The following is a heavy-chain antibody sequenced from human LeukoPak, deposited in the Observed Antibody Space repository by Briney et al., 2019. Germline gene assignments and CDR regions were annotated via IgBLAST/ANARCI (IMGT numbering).Heavy chain of an antibody. D-gene: IGHD6-13*01. Sequence: ASVKVSCKASGYTFTGYYMHWVRQAPGQGLEWMGWINPNSGNPTYAQGFTGRFVFSLDTSVSTAYLQISSLKAEDTAVYYCARHSSSWYTSPFDYWGQGTLVTVSS. CDR3: ARHSSSWYTSPFDY. V-gene: IGHV7-4-1*02. CDR2: INPNSGNP. CDR1: GYTFTGYY. J-gene: IGHJ4*02.